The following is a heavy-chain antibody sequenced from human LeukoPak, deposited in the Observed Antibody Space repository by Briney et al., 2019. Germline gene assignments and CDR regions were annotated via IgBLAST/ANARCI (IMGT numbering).Heavy chain of an antibody. V-gene: IGHV4-28*01. CDR1: GYSISSSNW. D-gene: IGHD6-13*01. CDR2: IYYSGST. CDR3: ARNLAAAPFDP. Sequence: PSDTLSLTCAVSGYSISSSNWWGWIRQPPGKGLEWIGYIYYSGSTYYNPSLKSRVTMSVDTSKNQFSLKLSSVTAADTAVYYCARNLAAAPFDPWGQGTLVTVSS. J-gene: IGHJ5*02.